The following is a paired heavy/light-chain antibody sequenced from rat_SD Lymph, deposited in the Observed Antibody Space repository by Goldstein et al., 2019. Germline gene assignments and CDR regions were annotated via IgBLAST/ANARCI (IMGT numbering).Light chain of an antibody. V-gene: IGKV4S12*01. J-gene: IGKJ5*01. CDR3: LQRSSYPPT. Sequence: EIVLTQSPTTMAASPGEKVTITCRASSSVSYMHWFQQKSGTSPKPWIYDTSKLASGVPDRFSGSGSGTSYSLTISSMEAEDAATYYCLQRSSYPPTFGSGTKLEIK. CDR2: DTS. CDR1: SSVSY.
Heavy chain of an antibody. CDR2: ISTSGGST. J-gene: IGHJ3*01. CDR1: GFTFSSFP. CDR3: TTAVYYGLGFAY. D-gene: IGHD1-6*01. V-gene: IGHV5-46*01. Sequence: EVQLVESGGVLVQPGRSMKLSCAASGFTFSSFPMAWVRQAPTKGLEWVATISTSGGSTYYRDSVKGRFTISRDNAKSTLYLQMDSLRSEDTATYYCTTAVYYGLGFAYWGQGTLVTVSS.